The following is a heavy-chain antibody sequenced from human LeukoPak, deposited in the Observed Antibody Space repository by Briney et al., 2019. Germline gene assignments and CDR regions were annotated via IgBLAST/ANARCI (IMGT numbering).Heavy chain of an antibody. CDR3: ARQVATKGEWAFDI. CDR1: DYSINSGYY. D-gene: IGHD5-12*01. CDR2: IHQNGHT. Sequence: SETLSLTCSVSDYSINSGYYWGWIRQPPGQGLEWIGSIHQNGHTYYNPSLNSRVTISVDSSKNQFSLQLNSVIAPDTAVYYCARQVATKGEWAFDIWGQGTLVTVSS. V-gene: IGHV4-38-2*02. J-gene: IGHJ3*02.